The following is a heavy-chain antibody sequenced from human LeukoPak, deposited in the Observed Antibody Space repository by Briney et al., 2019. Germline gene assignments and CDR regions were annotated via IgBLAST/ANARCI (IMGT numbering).Heavy chain of an antibody. V-gene: IGHV3-23*01. CDR3: AKDRKPIAAAGLFDY. J-gene: IGHJ4*02. Sequence: GGSLRLSCAPSGFTFSSYAMSWVRQAPGKGLEWVSAISGSGGSTYYADSVKGRFTISRDNSKNTLYLQMNSLRAEDTAVYYCAKDRKPIAAAGLFDYWGQGALVTVSS. D-gene: IGHD6-13*01. CDR2: ISGSGGST. CDR1: GFTFSSYA.